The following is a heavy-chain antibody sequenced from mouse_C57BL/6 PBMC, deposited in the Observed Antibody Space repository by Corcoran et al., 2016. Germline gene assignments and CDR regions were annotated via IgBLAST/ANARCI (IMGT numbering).Heavy chain of an antibody. D-gene: IGHD2-12*01. CDR1: GYTFTDYY. V-gene: IGHV1-26*01. Sequence: EVQLQQSGPELVKPGASVKISCKASGYTFTDYYMNWVKQSHGKSLEWIGDINPNNGGTSYNQKFKGKATLTVDKSSSTAYMELRSLTSEDSAVYYCARSDDTAWFAYWGQGTLVTVSA. CDR2: INPNNGGT. J-gene: IGHJ3*01. CDR3: ARSDDTAWFAY.